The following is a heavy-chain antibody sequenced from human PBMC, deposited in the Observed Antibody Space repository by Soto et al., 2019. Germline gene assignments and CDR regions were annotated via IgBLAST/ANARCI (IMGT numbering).Heavy chain of an antibody. J-gene: IGHJ2*01. CDR2: ISSRGSTI. CDR3: ARTDHSGYGLHPPDFDL. V-gene: IGHV3-11*01. D-gene: IGHD5-12*01. Sequence: GGSLRLSCAASGFTFSDYYMSWIRQAPGKGLEWVSYISSRGSTIYYADSVKGRFTISRDNAKNSLYLQMNSLRAEDTAVYYCARTDHSGYGLHPPDFDLWGRGTLVTVSS. CDR1: GFTFSDYY.